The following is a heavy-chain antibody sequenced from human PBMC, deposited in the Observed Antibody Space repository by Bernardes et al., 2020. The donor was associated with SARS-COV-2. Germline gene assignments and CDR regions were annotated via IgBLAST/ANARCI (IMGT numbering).Heavy chain of an antibody. J-gene: IGHJ5*02. D-gene: IGHD3-10*01. Sequence: SETLSLTCTVSGGSISSSSYYWGWIRQPPGKGLEWIGSIYYSGSTYYNPSLKSRVTISVDTSKNQFSLKLSSVTAADTAVYYCARDSRGYYYGSGSSALGFDPWGQGTLVTVSS. CDR1: GGSISSSSYY. V-gene: IGHV4-39*07. CDR2: IYYSGST. CDR3: ARDSRGYYYGSGSSALGFDP.